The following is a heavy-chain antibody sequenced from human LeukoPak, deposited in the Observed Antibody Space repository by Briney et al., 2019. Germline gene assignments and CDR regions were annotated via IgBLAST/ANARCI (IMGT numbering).Heavy chain of an antibody. D-gene: IGHD3-10*01. CDR1: GGSFSGYY. CDR2: INHSGST. CDR3: ARPATYYYGSGSYYKD. J-gene: IGHJ4*02. V-gene: IGHV4-34*01. Sequence: PSETLSLTCAVYGGSFSGYYWSWIRQPPGKGLEWIGEINHSGSTNYNPSLKSRVTISVDTSKNQFSLKLSSVTAADTAVYYCARPATYYYGSGSYYKDWGQGTLVTVSS.